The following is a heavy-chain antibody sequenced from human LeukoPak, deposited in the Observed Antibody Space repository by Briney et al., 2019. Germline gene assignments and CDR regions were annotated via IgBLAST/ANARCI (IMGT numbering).Heavy chain of an antibody. D-gene: IGHD3-10*01. J-gene: IGHJ6*02. CDR1: GFTFSSYA. CDR2: ISYDGSNK. CDR3: ARSGSWGGYYYYGMDV. V-gene: IGHV3-30*04. Sequence: GGSLRLSCAASGFTFSSYAMHWVRQAPGKGLEWEAVISYDGSNKYYADSVKGRFTISRDNSKNTLYLQMNSLRAEDTAVYYCARSGSWGGYYYYGMDVWGQGTTVTVSS.